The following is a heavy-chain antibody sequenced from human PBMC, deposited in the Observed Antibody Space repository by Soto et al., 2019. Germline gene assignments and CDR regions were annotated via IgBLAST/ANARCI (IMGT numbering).Heavy chain of an antibody. J-gene: IGHJ4*02. CDR2: MSYDGSSK. D-gene: IGHD6-19*01. Sequence: QVQLVESGGGVVQPGSSLRLSCAASGFNFSSFGMHWVRQAPGKGLEWVALMSYDGSSKYYQDSLKGRFTISRDKSKNTLYLQMSGLRVEDSAVFYFAKDRGWSSADLEYWGQGTLVTVSS. CDR1: GFNFSSFG. CDR3: AKDRGWSSADLEY. V-gene: IGHV3-30*18.